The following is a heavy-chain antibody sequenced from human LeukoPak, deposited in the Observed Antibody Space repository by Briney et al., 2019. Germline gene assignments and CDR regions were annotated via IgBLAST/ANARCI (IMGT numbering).Heavy chain of an antibody. J-gene: IGHJ4*02. D-gene: IGHD1-26*01. Sequence: PGGSLRLSCAASGFTFSGSAMHWVRQASGKGLEWVGRIRSKANSYATAYAASVKGRFTISRDDSKNTAYLQMNSLKTEDTAVYYCTRHGISGSGDYWGQGTLVTVSS. CDR2: IRSKANSYAT. CDR1: GFTFSGSA. CDR3: TRHGISGSGDY. V-gene: IGHV3-73*01.